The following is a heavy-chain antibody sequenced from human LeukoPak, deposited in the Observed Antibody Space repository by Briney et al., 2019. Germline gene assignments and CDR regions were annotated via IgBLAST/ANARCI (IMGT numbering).Heavy chain of an antibody. CDR3: AAVGEWLSNAFNT. CDR2: IKSRGDGDTR. V-gene: IGHV3-15*01. D-gene: IGHD3-3*01. Sequence: SGGSLRLSCAASGLTFSIAWMSWVRQAPGKGLEWVGRIKSRGDGDTRDYAAPVKDRFIISRDDSKNTLYLQMNSLRTEDTAIYYCAAVGEWLSNAFNTWGQGTLVTVSA. CDR1: GLTFSIAW. J-gene: IGHJ3*02.